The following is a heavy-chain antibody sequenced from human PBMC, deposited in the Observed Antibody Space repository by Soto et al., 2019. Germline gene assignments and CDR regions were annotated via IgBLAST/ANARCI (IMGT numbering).Heavy chain of an antibody. CDR1: GFTFDDYA. CDR2: ISWNSGSI. J-gene: IGHJ4*02. Sequence: GGSLRLSCAASGFTFDDYAMHWVRQAPGKGLEWVSGISWNSGSIGYADSVKGRFTISRDNAKNSLYLQMNSLRAEDTALYYCAKVMNKYFDWAPLGYWGQGTLVTVSS. D-gene: IGHD3-9*01. V-gene: IGHV3-9*01. CDR3: AKVMNKYFDWAPLGY.